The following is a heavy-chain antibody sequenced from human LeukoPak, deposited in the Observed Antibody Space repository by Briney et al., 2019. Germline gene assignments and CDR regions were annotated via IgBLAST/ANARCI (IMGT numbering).Heavy chain of an antibody. V-gene: IGHV3-7*01. CDR3: VRDRGYCSGGTCYALWDY. CDR2: IKEDGGEK. D-gene: IGHD2-15*01. CDR1: GFTFSNYW. Sequence: GGSLRLSCAASGFTFSNYWMTWVRQAPGKGLEWVAHIKEDGGEKHYVDPVKGRFTISGDNAKNSLYLQMNSLRAEDTAMYYCVRDRGYCSGGTCYALWDYWGQGTLVTVSS. J-gene: IGHJ4*02.